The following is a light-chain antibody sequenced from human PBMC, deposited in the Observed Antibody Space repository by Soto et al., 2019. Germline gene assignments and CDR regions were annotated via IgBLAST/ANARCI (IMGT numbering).Light chain of an antibody. CDR2: GAS. CDR1: ESISSK. V-gene: IGKV3-15*01. Sequence: EIVMTQFPATLSVSPGERAILSCRASESISSKLAWYQQKPGQAPRLLIYGASTRASGIPGRFSGSGSGTEFTLPISSLQSEDFDVYYCQQSNKWFAITFGQGTRVEIK. J-gene: IGKJ5*01. CDR3: QQSNKWFAIT.